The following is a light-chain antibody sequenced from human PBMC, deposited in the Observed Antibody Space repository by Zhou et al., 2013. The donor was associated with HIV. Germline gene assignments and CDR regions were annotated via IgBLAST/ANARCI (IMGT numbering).Light chain of an antibody. J-gene: IGKJ4*01. CDR3: MQALQTPIT. V-gene: IGKV2-28*01. CDR2: LGS. CDR1: QSLLHSSGYYY. Sequence: DIVMNQSPLSLPVTPGEPASISCRSSQSLLHSSGYYYLDWYLQKPGQSPQLLIYLGSNRASGVPDRFSGSGSGTVFTLKINRVEAEDVGVYYCMQALQTPITFGGGTKVEIK.